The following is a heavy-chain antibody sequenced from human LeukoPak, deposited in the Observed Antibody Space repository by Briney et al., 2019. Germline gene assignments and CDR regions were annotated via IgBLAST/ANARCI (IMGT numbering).Heavy chain of an antibody. J-gene: IGHJ4*02. D-gene: IGHD3-3*01. CDR2: ISGGSTI. CDR1: GFTFRDYY. Sequence: GGSLRLSCAASGFTFRDYYMSWIRQAPGKGLEWVSYISGGSTIYYADSVKGRFTISRDNAKNSLYLQMNSLRAEDTAVYYCARGLQWEWLSSDYWGQGTLVTVSS. CDR3: ARGLQWEWLSSDY. V-gene: IGHV3-11*01.